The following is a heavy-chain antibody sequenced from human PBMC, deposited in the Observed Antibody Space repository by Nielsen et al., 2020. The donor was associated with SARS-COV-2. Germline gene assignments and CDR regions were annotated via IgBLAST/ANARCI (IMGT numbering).Heavy chain of an antibody. CDR3: AKDPSDGYSSSWYFDY. CDR1: GFTFSNYW. V-gene: IGHV3-74*01. Sequence: GESLKISCAASGFTFSNYWMHWVRQVPGKGLVWVSRINADGSSTSYADYVKGRFTISRDNAKSSLYLQMNSLRAEDTALYYCAKDPSDGYSSSWYFDYWGQGTLVTVSS. D-gene: IGHD6-13*01. CDR2: INADGSST. J-gene: IGHJ4*02.